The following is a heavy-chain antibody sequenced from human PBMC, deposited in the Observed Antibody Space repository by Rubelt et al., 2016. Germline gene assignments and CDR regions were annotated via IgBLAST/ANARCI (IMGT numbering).Heavy chain of an antibody. V-gene: IGHV5-51*01. CDR2: IYPGDSDT. J-gene: IGHJ3*02. CDR3: ARRLSSGYDAFDM. D-gene: IGHD6-13*01. Sequence: EAQLVQSGAEVKKPGESLKISCKGSGYTFTSYWIGWVRQMPGKGLEWMGIIYPGDSDTRYSPSFQGQVTFSADKSISIAYLQWSSLKASDTATYYCARRLSSGYDAFDMWGQGTMVTVS. CDR1: GYTFTSYW.